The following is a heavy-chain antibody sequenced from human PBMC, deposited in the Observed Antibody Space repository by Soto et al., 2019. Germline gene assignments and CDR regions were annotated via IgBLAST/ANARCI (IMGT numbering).Heavy chain of an antibody. D-gene: IGHD3-22*01. J-gene: IGHJ3*02. V-gene: IGHV3-23*01. CDR2: ISGSGGST. CDR1: GFTFSSYA. Sequence: GGSLRLSCAASGFTFSSYAMSWVRQAPGKGLEWVSAISGSGGSTYYADSVKGRFTISRDNSKNTLYLQMNSLRAEDTAVYYCAKDELDRSHITMIVVVTDGNAFDIWGQGTMVTVSS. CDR3: AKDELDRSHITMIVVVTDGNAFDI.